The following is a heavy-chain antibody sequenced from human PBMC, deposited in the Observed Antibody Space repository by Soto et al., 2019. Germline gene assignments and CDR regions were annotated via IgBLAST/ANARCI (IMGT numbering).Heavy chain of an antibody. CDR1: GFTFDDYA. J-gene: IGHJ4*02. CDR2: LSWNSGSI. Sequence: EVQLVESGGGLVQPGRSLRLSCAASGFTFDDYAMHWVRQASGKGLEWVSGLSWNSGSIGYADSVKGRFTISRDNAKNSLYLQMNSLRAEDTALYYCAKDYIAARKGGFDYWGQGTLVTVSS. CDR3: AKDYIAARKGGFDY. D-gene: IGHD6-6*01. V-gene: IGHV3-9*01.